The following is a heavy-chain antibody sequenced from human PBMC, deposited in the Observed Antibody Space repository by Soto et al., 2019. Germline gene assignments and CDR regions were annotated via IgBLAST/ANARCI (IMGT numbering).Heavy chain of an antibody. J-gene: IGHJ5*02. Sequence: QVQLQESGPGLVKPSGTLSLTCAVSSGSISSNYWWSWVRQSPGKGLEWIREIYHSGTTNYNPSLENRVTMSVDKSENQFSLKLTSVTAADTAVYYCAAVSGGCSRTTCQIDPWGQGTLVTVSS. CDR1: SGSISSNYW. D-gene: IGHD2-2*01. V-gene: IGHV4-4*02. CDR2: IYHSGTT. CDR3: AAVSGGCSRTTCQIDP.